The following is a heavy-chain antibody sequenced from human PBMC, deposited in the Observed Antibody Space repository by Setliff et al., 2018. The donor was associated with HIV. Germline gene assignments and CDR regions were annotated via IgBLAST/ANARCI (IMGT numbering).Heavy chain of an antibody. CDR2: IKSNADGGTT. CDR1: GFTFSDAW. V-gene: IGHV3-15*01. J-gene: IGHJ4*02. Sequence: GGSLRLSCAASGFTFSDAWMSWVRQAPGKGLDWVGRIKSNADGGTTDYAAPVKGRITISRDDSKNTLYLQMNSLKTEDTAVYYCSTYRYYYDTTGVDYWGQGTLVTVSS. D-gene: IGHD3-22*01. CDR3: STYRYYYDTTGVDY.